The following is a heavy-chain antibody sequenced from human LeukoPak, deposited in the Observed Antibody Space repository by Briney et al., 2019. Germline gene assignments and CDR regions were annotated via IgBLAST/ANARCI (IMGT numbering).Heavy chain of an antibody. D-gene: IGHD3-10*01. V-gene: IGHV1-18*01. CDR1: GYTFNNYG. CDR3: ARVIYGSGSYRFDY. J-gene: IGHJ4*02. Sequence: ASVKVSCKASGYTFNNYGISWVRQAPGQGLVWMVWVSPYNGDTNYAQKFRGRVTMTRDTSISTAYMELSRLRSDDTAVYYCARVIYGSGSYRFDYWGQGTLVTVSS. CDR2: VSPYNGDT.